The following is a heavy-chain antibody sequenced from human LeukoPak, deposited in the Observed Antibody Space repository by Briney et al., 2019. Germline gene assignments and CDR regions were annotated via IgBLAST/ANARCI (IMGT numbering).Heavy chain of an antibody. J-gene: IGHJ6*02. CDR3: ARDARRIAAAGSDV. CDR1: GFTFSSYD. CDR2: IGTAGDT. V-gene: IGHV3-13*01. D-gene: IGHD6-13*01. Sequence: PGGSLRLSCAASGFTFSSYDMHWVRQATGKGLEWVSAIGTAGDTYYPGSVKGRFTISRENAKNSLYLQMNSLRAEDTAVYYCARDARRIAAAGSDVWGQGTTVTVSS.